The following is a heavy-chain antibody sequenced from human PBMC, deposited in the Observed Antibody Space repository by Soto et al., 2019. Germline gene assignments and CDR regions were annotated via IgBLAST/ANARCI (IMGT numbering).Heavy chain of an antibody. CDR1: GYSFTSYG. Sequence: QVQLVQSGAEVKKPGASVKVSCKASGYSFTSYGISWVRQAPGQGLEWMGWISAYNGNRKYAQKFQGGVTMTTDTSTSTPYMELRSLRSDDTAVYYCARDLGGFPDYWGQGNLVTVSS. CDR2: ISAYNGNR. J-gene: IGHJ4*02. CDR3: ARDLGGFPDY. D-gene: IGHD5-12*01. V-gene: IGHV1-18*01.